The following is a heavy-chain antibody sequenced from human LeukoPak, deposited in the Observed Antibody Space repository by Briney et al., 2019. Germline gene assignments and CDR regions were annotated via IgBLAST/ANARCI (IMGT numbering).Heavy chain of an antibody. CDR3: ARVKGLLWFGEFYYYGMDV. CDR2: ICAYNGNT. J-gene: IGHJ6*02. D-gene: IGHD3-10*01. V-gene: IGHV1-18*01. Sequence: ASVKVSCKASGYTFTSYGISWVRQAPRQGVEWMGWICAYNGNTNYAQKLQGRVTMTTDTSTSTAYMELRSLRSDDTAVYYCARVKGLLWFGEFYYYGMDVWGQGTTVTVSS. CDR1: GYTFTSYG.